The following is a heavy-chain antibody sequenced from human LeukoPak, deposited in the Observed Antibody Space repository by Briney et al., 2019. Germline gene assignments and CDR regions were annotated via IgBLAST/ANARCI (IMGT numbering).Heavy chain of an antibody. J-gene: IGHJ4*02. CDR2: MNPNSGNT. D-gene: IGHD3-22*01. CDR3: AREGHYDSSGYYGPVGY. CDR1: GYTFTSCD. Sequence: GASVKVSCKASGYTFTSCDINWVRQATGQGLEWMGWMNPNSGNTGYAQKFQGRVNMTRNTSTSTAYMELSSLRSEDTAVYYCAREGHYDSSGYYGPVGYWGRGTLVTVSS. V-gene: IGHV1-8*01.